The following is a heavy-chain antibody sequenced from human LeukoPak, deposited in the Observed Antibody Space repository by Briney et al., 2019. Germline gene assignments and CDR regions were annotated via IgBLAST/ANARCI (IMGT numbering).Heavy chain of an antibody. D-gene: IGHD3-10*01. CDR3: ARDSGYWYFYL. CDR1: GGSISSSNSY. V-gene: IGHV4-61*01. CDR2: IYYSGTT. Sequence: PSETPSLTCSVSGGSISSSNSYWGWIRQPPGKGLEWIGYIYYSGTTNYNPSLKSRVTISVDTSKNQFSLKLSSVTAADTAVYYCARDSGYWYFYLWGRGTLVTVSS. J-gene: IGHJ2*01.